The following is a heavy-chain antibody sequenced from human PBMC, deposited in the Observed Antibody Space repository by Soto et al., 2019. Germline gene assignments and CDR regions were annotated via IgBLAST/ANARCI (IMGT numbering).Heavy chain of an antibody. CDR3: ARVSYYGDYGYGMDV. Sequence: GGSLRLSCAASGFTFSSYSMNWVRQAPGKGLEWVSSISSSSSYIYYADSVKGRFTISRDNAKNSLYLQMNSLRAEDTAVYYCARVSYYGDYGYGMDVWGQGTTVTVS. J-gene: IGHJ6*02. CDR1: GFTFSSYS. CDR2: ISSSSSYI. D-gene: IGHD4-17*01. V-gene: IGHV3-21*01.